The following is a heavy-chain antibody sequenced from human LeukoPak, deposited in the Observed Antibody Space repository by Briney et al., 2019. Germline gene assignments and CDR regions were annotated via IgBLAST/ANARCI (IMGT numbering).Heavy chain of an antibody. CDR3: ARQWLVRGMLDHFDH. CDR2: IYYSGNT. CDR1: GDSISSSTYY. V-gene: IGHV4-39*01. Sequence: PSETLSLTCTVSGDSISSSTYYWDWIRQPPGKGLEWIGNIYYSGNTYYNPSLKSRVTISVDRSKNQFSLKLTSVTAADTAVYYCARQWLVRGMLDHFDHWGQGALVTVSS. D-gene: IGHD6-19*01. J-gene: IGHJ4*02.